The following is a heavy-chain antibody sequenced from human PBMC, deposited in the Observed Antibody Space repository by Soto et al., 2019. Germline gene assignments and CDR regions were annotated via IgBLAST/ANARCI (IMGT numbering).Heavy chain of an antibody. J-gene: IGHJ4*02. CDR1: GFTFTSSA. V-gene: IGHV1-58*01. CDR3: AADATAWQQMVPSDY. CDR2: IAVGSGYT. D-gene: IGHD2-8*01. Sequence: SVKVSCKASGFTFTSSAFQWVRQARGQRLERIGWIAVGSGYTNYAQRFQDRVTLTRDMSTATTYMELSRLTSEDTAIYYCAADATAWQQMVPSDYWGQGTLVTVSS.